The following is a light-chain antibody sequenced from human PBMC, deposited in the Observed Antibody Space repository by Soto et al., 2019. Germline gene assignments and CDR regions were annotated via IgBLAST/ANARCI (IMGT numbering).Light chain of an antibody. J-gene: IGLJ6*01. V-gene: IGLV6-57*04. CDR3: QPYDSSNHV. CDR1: SGSIASNY. CDR2: EDN. Sequence: NFLLTQPHSVSESPGKTVTISCTRTSGSIASNYVQWYQQRPGSAPTTVIYEDNQRPSGVPDRFSGSIDSSSNSASLTLSGLKTEDEGDNYCQPYDSSNHVFGSGTKLTVL.